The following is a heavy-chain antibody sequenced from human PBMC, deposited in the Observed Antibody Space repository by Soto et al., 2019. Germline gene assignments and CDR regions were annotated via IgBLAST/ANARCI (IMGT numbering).Heavy chain of an antibody. J-gene: IGHJ5*02. Sequence: PSETLSRTWTVSGGSVTSFCWSWVRQPPGQGLDWIGFVHYSGSTKYNPSLQSRVTISLDPSQNQLSLRLKSVTAADTAVYYCARESAGSHKNNWFDPWGQGTLVTVSS. V-gene: IGHV4-59*02. CDR1: GGSVTSFC. CDR2: VHYSGST. CDR3: ARESAGSHKNNWFDP.